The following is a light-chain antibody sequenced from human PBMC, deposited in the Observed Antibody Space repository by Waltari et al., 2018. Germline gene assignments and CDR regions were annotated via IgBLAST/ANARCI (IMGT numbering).Light chain of an antibody. J-gene: IGKJ3*01. CDR1: QGIIDY. CDR2: AAS. V-gene: IGKV1-27*01. Sequence: DIHMTQSPSSLSSSVGDRVTTTCRAVQGIIDYLPGYQQKPGKAPNPLIYAASTLQSGVTSRISASGYDTDFILAISSLQAADAATFYCQQYHSVPPFTFGPGTKVDIK. CDR3: QQYHSVPPFT.